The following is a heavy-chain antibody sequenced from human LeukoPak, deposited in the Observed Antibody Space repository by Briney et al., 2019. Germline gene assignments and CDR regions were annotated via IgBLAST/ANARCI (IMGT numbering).Heavy chain of an antibody. CDR3: ARSGSGLNLDY. V-gene: IGHV1-2*02. CDR1: GYTFTGYY. J-gene: IGHJ4*02. D-gene: IGHD6-19*01. CDR2: INPNSGGT. Sequence: ASVKVSCKASGYTFTGYYMHWVRQAPGQGLEWMGWINPNSGGTNYVQKFQGRVTMTRDTSISTAYMELSRLRSDDTAVYYCARSGSGLNLDYWGQGTLVTVSS.